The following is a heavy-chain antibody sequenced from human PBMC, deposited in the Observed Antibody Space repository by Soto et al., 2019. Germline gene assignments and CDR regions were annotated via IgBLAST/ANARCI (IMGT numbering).Heavy chain of an antibody. CDR2: IYHSGST. V-gene: IGHV4-30-2*01. CDR1: GGSISSGGYS. D-gene: IGHD3-9*01. CDR3: ARTGYYDILAGYKGGWFDP. Sequence: SETLSLTCAVSGGSISSGGYSWSWIRQPPGKGLEWIGYIYHSGSTYYNPSLKSRVTISVDRPKNQFSLKLSSVTAADTAVYYCARTGYYDILAGYKGGWFDPWGQGTLVTVSS. J-gene: IGHJ5*02.